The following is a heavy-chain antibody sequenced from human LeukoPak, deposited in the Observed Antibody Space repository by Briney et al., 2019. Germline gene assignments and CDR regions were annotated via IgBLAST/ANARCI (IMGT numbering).Heavy chain of an antibody. J-gene: IGHJ4*02. Sequence: PGGSLRLSCAASGFTFSSYSMNWVRQAPGKGLEWVSSISSSSSYIYYADSVKGRFTISRDNAKNSLYLQMNSLRAEDTAVYYCARDTYGDYSAGYWGQGTLVTVSS. CDR2: ISSSSSYI. CDR1: GFTFSSYS. CDR3: ARDTYGDYSAGY. V-gene: IGHV3-21*01. D-gene: IGHD4-17*01.